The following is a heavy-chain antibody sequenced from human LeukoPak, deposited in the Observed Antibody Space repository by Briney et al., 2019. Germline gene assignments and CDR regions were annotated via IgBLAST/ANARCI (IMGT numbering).Heavy chain of an antibody. J-gene: IGHJ4*02. CDR1: GFIFGSYG. D-gene: IGHD2-2*01. CDR3: ARDAVLDCSSTSCPFDY. CDR2: ISDDGSNK. Sequence: PGGSLRLSCAASGFIFGSYGMHWVRQAPGKGLEWVAVISDDGSNKYYADSVKGRFTISRDNSKNTLYLQMNSLKAEDSAVYYCARDAVLDCSSTSCPFDYWGQGTLVTVSS. V-gene: IGHV3-30*19.